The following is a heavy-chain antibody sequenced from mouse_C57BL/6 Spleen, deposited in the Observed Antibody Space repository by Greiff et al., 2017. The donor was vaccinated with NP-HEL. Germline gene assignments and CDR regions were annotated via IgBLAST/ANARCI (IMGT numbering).Heavy chain of an antibody. CDR2: ISSGGSYT. CDR3: ARITTVVADWYFDV. V-gene: IGHV5-6*01. D-gene: IGHD1-1*01. CDR1: GFTFSSYG. J-gene: IGHJ1*03. Sequence: DVHLVESGGDLVKPGGSLKLSCAASGFTFSSYGMSWVRQTPDKRLEWVATISSGGSYTYYPDSVKGRFTISRDNAKNTLYLQMSSLKSEDTAMYYCARITTVVADWYFDVWGTGTTVTVSS.